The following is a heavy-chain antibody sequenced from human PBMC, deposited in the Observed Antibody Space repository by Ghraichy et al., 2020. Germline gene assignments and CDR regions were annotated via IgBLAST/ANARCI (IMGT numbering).Heavy chain of an antibody. V-gene: IGHV4-34*01. CDR1: GGSFSGYY. J-gene: IGHJ3*02. Sequence: SETLSLTCAVYGGSFSGYYWSWIRQPPGKGLEWIGEINHSGSTNYNPSLKSRVTISVDTSKNQFSLKLSSVTAADTAVYYCARGRPGVDIVATIKGSDAFDIWGQGTMVTVSS. D-gene: IGHD5-12*01. CDR2: INHSGST. CDR3: ARGRPGVDIVATIKGSDAFDI.